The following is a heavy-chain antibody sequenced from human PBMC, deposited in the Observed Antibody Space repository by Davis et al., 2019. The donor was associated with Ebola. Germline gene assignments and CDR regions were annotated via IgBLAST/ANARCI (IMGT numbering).Heavy chain of an antibody. CDR3: ARALDYGDYVGAFDI. J-gene: IGHJ3*02. V-gene: IGHV1-3*01. CDR2: INAGNGNT. Sequence: AASVKVSCKASGYTFTSYAMHWARQAPGQRLEWMGWINAGNGNTKYSQKFQGRVTITRDTSASTAYMELSSLRSEDTAVYYCARALDYGDYVGAFDIWGQGTMVTVSS. D-gene: IGHD4-17*01. CDR1: GYTFTSYA.